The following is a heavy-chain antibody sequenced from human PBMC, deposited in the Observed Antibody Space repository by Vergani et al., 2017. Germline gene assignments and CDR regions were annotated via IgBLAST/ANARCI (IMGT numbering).Heavy chain of an antibody. CDR1: GFTFSSYE. D-gene: IGHD4-11*01. CDR3: ARGPPLQYQFDY. V-gene: IGHV3-48*03. Sequence: EVQLVESGGGLVQPGGSLRLSCAASGFTFSSYEMNWVRQAPGKGLEWVSYISSSGSTIYYADSVKGRFTISRDNAKNSLYLQMNSLRAEDTAVYYCARGPPLQYQFDYWGQGTLVTVSS. J-gene: IGHJ4*02. CDR2: ISSSGSTI.